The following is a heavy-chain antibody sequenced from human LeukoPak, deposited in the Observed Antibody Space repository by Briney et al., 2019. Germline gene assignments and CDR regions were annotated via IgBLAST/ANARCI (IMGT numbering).Heavy chain of an antibody. J-gene: IGHJ4*02. CDR2: ISSSSSYL. D-gene: IGHD6-13*01. CDR3: ARGEHQLPSGGGFDY. V-gene: IGHV3-21*01. CDR1: GFIFSSYS. Sequence: PGGSLRLSCAASGFIFSSYSMNWVRQAPGKGLEWVSSISSSSSYLYYPDSVKGRFTISRDNAKNSLYLQMNSLRAEDTAVYYCARGEHQLPSGGGFDYWGQGTLVTVSS.